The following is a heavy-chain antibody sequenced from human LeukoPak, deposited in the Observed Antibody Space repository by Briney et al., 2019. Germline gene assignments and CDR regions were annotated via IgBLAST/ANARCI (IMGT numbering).Heavy chain of an antibody. J-gene: IGHJ6*03. CDR2: IIPIFGTA. Sequence: GASVKVSCKASGGTFSSYAISWVRQAPGQGLEWMGRIIPIFGTANYAQKFQGRVTITTDESTSTAYMELSSLRSEDTAVYYCARDHLLRWPDPSYGWNYYYYMDVWGKGTTVTVSS. CDR1: GGTFSSYA. CDR3: ARDHLLRWPDPSYGWNYYYYMDV. V-gene: IGHV1-69*05. D-gene: IGHD4-23*01.